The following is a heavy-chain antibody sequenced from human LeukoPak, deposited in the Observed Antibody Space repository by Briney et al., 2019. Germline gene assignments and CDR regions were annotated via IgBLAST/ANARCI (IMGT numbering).Heavy chain of an antibody. V-gene: IGHV3-7*05. Sequence: GGSLRLSCAASGFTFSSYWMSWVRQAPGKGLEWVANIKQEGSEKYYEDSVKGRFTISRDNAKNSQYLQMNSLRAEDTAVYYCASAGPGYSSSWYYYYGMDVWGQGTTVTVSS. CDR2: IKQEGSEK. CDR1: GFTFSSYW. CDR3: ASAGPGYSSSWYYYYGMDV. D-gene: IGHD6-13*01. J-gene: IGHJ6*02.